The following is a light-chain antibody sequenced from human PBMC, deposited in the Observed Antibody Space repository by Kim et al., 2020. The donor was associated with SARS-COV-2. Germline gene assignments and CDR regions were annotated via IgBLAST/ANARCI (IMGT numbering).Light chain of an antibody. CDR1: NMGSKS. J-gene: IGLJ2*01. CDR2: DDS. Sequence: APGETARIPCGGNNMGSKSVHWYQQKPGQAPVLVVYDDSDRPSGIPERFSGSNSGNTATLTISRVEAGDEADYFCQVWDSSSYHSFFGGGTQLTVL. CDR3: QVWDSSSYHSF. V-gene: IGLV3-21*02.